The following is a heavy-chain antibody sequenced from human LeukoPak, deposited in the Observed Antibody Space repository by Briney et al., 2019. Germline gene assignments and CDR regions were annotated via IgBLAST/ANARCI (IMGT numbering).Heavy chain of an antibody. CDR2: ISIYSGNT. CDR1: GYTFTNHD. CDR3: AIINECVTGGQFDY. J-gene: IGHJ4*02. Sequence: ASVTVSCKASGYTFTNHDIHWVRQAPGQGLEWIGLISIYSGNTNYLQKLQGRVTMTPDKSTSTAYMELRSLRSDDTATYYCAIINECVTGGQFDYWGQGTLVTVSS. D-gene: IGHD2-8*01. V-gene: IGHV1-18*04.